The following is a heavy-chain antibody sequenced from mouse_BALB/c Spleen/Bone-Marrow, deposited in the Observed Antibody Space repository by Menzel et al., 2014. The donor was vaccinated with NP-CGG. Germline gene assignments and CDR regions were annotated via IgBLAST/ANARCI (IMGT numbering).Heavy chain of an antibody. D-gene: IGHD1-1*01. J-gene: IGHJ4*01. Sequence: DVQLQESGAELVKPGASVKLSCTASGFNIKDTYMHWVKQRPELGLEWIGRIDPANGNTKYDPKFQGKATITADTSSNTAYLQLSSLTSEDTAVYYCALLLRYYAVDYWGQGTSVTVSS. CDR3: ALLLRYYAVDY. CDR2: IDPANGNT. CDR1: GFNIKDTY. V-gene: IGHV14-3*02.